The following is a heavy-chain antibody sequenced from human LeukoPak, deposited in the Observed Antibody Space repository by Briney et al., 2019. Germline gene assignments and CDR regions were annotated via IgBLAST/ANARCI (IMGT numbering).Heavy chain of an antibody. Sequence: PSETLSLTCTVSGDSISSSSYYWGWIRQPPGRGLEWIGSIYYSGSTYYNPSLKSRVTISVDTSKNQFSLKLSSVTAADTAVYYCARRHDSSGYYGYYYYYGMDVWGEGTTVTVSS. D-gene: IGHD3-22*01. CDR1: GDSISSSSYY. J-gene: IGHJ6*04. V-gene: IGHV4-39*01. CDR2: IYYSGST. CDR3: ARRHDSSGYYGYYYYYGMDV.